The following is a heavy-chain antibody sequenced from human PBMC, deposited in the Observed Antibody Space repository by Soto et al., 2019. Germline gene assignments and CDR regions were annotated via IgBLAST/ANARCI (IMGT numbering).Heavy chain of an antibody. CDR1: GGSISSSSYY. CDR2: IYYSGST. V-gene: IGHV4-39*01. D-gene: IGHD3-9*01. J-gene: IGHJ4*02. CDR3: ARLVVLTGYYPTTHFDY. Sequence: QLLESGPGLVKPSETLSLTCTVSGGSISSSSYYWGWIRQPPGKGLEWIGSIYYSGSTYYNPSLKSRVTISVDTSKNQFSLKLSSVTAADTAVYYCARLVVLTGYYPTTHFDYWGQGTLVTVSS.